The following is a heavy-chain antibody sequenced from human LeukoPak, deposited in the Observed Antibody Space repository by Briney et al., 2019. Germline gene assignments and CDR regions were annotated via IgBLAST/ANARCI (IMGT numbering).Heavy chain of an antibody. V-gene: IGHV3-7*01. Sequence: GGSLRLSCAASGFTFSSYWMSWVRQAPGKGLEWVANIKQDGSEKYYVDSVKGRFTISRDNAKNSLYLQMNSLRAEGTAVYYCARDTVVPAADNWFDPWGQGTLVTVSS. CDR1: GFTFSSYW. CDR2: IKQDGSEK. D-gene: IGHD2-2*01. CDR3: ARDTVVPAADNWFDP. J-gene: IGHJ5*02.